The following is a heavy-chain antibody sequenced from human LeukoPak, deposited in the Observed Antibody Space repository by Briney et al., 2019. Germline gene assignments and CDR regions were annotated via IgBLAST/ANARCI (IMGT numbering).Heavy chain of an antibody. Sequence: QTGGSLRLSCAASGFTFSSYAMSWVRQAPGKGLEWVSAISGSGGSTYYADSVKGRFTISRDNSKNTLYLQMNSLRAEDTAVYYCAKDSTGTLETYYDILTGQYFQHWGQGTLVTVSS. CDR3: AKDSTGTLETYYDILTGQYFQH. CDR2: ISGSGGST. V-gene: IGHV3-23*01. J-gene: IGHJ1*01. CDR1: GFTFSSYA. D-gene: IGHD3-9*01.